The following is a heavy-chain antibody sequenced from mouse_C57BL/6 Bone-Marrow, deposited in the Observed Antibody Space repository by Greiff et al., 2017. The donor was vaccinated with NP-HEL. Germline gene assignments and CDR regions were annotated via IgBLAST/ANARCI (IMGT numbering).Heavy chain of an antibody. CDR1: GYTFTSYW. CDR3: ARNLSPITTVVARND. J-gene: IGHJ2*01. Sequence: QVQLQQPGAELVKPGASVKLSCKASGYTFTSYWMQWVKQRPGQGLEWIGEIDPSDSYTNYNQKFKGKATLTVDTSSSTAYMQLSSLTSEDSAVYYCARNLSPITTVVARNDWGQGTTLTVSS. V-gene: IGHV1-50*01. D-gene: IGHD1-1*01. CDR2: IDPSDSYT.